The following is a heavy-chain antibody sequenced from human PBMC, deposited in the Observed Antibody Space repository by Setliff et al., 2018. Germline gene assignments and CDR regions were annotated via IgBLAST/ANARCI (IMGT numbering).Heavy chain of an antibody. CDR2: ISSSGSTI. J-gene: IGHJ4*02. Sequence: LSLTCAVYGGSFRSYEMNWVRQAPGKGLEWVSYISSSGSTIYYADSVKGRFTISRDDAKNSLYLQMNSLRAEDTAVYYCARAQAAYNWNYYVLGYWGQGTLVTVSS. CDR3: ARAQAAYNWNYYVLGY. D-gene: IGHD1-7*01. V-gene: IGHV3-48*03. CDR1: GGSFRSYE.